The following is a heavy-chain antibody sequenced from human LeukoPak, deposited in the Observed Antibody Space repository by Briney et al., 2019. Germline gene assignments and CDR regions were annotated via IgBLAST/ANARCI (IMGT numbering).Heavy chain of an antibody. CDR1: DYSISNTYY. CDR3: ARDFDWRDGYNFAFDI. D-gene: IGHD5-24*01. V-gene: IGHV4-38-2*02. CDR2: IYYSGST. Sequence: SETLSLTCTVSDYSISNTYYWGWIRQPPGKGLEWIGSIYYSGSTYYNPSLKSRVTISVDTSKNQFSLKLSSVTAADTAVYYCARDFDWRDGYNFAFDIWGQGTMVTVSS. J-gene: IGHJ3*02.